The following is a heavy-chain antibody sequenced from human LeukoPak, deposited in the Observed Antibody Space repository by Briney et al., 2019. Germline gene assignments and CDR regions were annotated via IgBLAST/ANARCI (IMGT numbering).Heavy chain of an antibody. Sequence: GGSLRLSCAASGFTFSSYGMHWVRQAPGKGLEWVAFIRYDGSNKYYADSVKGRFTISRDNSKNTLYLQMNSLRAEDTAVYYCARPNYYDSSGYEKWGQGTLVTVSS. D-gene: IGHD3-22*01. J-gene: IGHJ4*02. V-gene: IGHV3-30*02. CDR3: ARPNYYDSSGYEK. CDR1: GFTFSSYG. CDR2: IRYDGSNK.